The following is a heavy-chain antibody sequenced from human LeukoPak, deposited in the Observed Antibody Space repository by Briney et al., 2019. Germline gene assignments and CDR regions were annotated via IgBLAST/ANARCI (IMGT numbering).Heavy chain of an antibody. Sequence: GASVKVSCKASGGTFSSYAISWVRQALGQGLEWMGGIIPIFGTANYAQKFQGRVTITADKSTSTAYMELSSLRSEDTAVYYCARVVVRGSNWFDPWGQGTLVTVSS. V-gene: IGHV1-69*06. D-gene: IGHD3-10*01. CDR3: ARVVVRGSNWFDP. CDR2: IIPIFGTA. CDR1: GGTFSSYA. J-gene: IGHJ5*02.